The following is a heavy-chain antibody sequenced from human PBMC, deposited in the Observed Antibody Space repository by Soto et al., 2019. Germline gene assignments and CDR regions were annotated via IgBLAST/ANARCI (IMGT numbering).Heavy chain of an antibody. Sequence: PGGSPRLSCAASGFTFSSYSMNWVRQAPGKGLEWVSSISSSSSYIYYADSVKGRFTISRDNAKNSLYLQMNSLRAEDTAVYYCARDKSFRNPREYSSSFYYYYGMDVWGQGTTVTVSS. CDR3: ARDKSFRNPREYSSSFYYYYGMDV. CDR1: GFTFSSYS. CDR2: ISSSSSYI. J-gene: IGHJ6*02. D-gene: IGHD6-6*01. V-gene: IGHV3-21*01.